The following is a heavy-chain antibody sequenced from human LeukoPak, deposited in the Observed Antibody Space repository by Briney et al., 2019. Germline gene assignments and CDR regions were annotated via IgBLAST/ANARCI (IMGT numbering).Heavy chain of an antibody. D-gene: IGHD3-22*01. CDR3: TRVFGMGNGKVVVTSGSY. Sequence: PGGSLRLSCTASGFTFGDYAMSWFRQAPGKGLEWVGFIRSKAYGGTTEYAASVKGRFTISRDDSKSIAYLQMNSLKTEDTAVYYCTRVFGMGNGKVVVTSGSYWGQGTLVTVSS. CDR1: GFTFGDYA. CDR2: IRSKAYGGTT. V-gene: IGHV3-49*03. J-gene: IGHJ4*02.